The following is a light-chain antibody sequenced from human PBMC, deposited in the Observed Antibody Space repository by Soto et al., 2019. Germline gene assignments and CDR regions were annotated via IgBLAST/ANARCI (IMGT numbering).Light chain of an antibody. CDR2: GAS. CDR1: QSVSSN. J-gene: IGKJ4*01. Sequence: EIVMTQSPATLSVSPGERATLSCRASQSVSSNLAWYQQKPGQAPRLLISGASTRATGIPARFSGSWSGTEFTLTISSLQSEDFAVYYCQQYNNWPLLTFGGGTKVEIK. CDR3: QQYNNWPLLT. V-gene: IGKV3-15*01.